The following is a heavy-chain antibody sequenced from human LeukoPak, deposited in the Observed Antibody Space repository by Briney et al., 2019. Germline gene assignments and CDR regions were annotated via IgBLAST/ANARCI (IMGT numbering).Heavy chain of an antibody. Sequence: PSETLSLTCTVSGDSISSGDYYWSWIRQPAGKGLEWIGRISSSGSTNYNPSLKSRVTISVDTSKNQFYLKLSSLTAADTAVYYCARRDDSSGYHKIFDYWGPGTLVTVSS. J-gene: IGHJ4*02. V-gene: IGHV4-61*02. D-gene: IGHD3-22*01. CDR2: ISSSGST. CDR1: GDSISSGDYY. CDR3: ARRDDSSGYHKIFDY.